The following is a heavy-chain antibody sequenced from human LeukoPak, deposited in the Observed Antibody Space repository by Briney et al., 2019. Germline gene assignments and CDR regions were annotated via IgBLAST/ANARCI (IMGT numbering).Heavy chain of an antibody. CDR2: IKQDGSEK. CDR3: ASTDKRGYSYGSFAFDY. Sequence: GSLRLSCAASGFTFSSYWMSWVRQAPGKGLEWVANIKQDGSEKYYVDSVKGRFTISRDNAKNSLYLQMNSLRAEDTAVYYCASTDKRGYSYGSFAFDYWGQGTLVTVSS. J-gene: IGHJ4*02. D-gene: IGHD5-18*01. V-gene: IGHV3-7*01. CDR1: GFTFSSYW.